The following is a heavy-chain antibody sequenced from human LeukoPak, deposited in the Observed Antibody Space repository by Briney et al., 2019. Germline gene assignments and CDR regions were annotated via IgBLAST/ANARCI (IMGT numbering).Heavy chain of an antibody. Sequence: GGSLRLSCAASGFTFSSYAMSWVRQAPGKGLEWVSAISGSGGSTYYADSVKGRFTISRDNSKNTLYLQMNSLRAEDTAVDYCAKIIPTHIVVANYYFDYWGQGTMVTVSS. CDR2: ISGSGGST. CDR1: GFTFSSYA. J-gene: IGHJ4*02. D-gene: IGHD2-21*01. V-gene: IGHV3-23*01. CDR3: AKIIPTHIVVANYYFDY.